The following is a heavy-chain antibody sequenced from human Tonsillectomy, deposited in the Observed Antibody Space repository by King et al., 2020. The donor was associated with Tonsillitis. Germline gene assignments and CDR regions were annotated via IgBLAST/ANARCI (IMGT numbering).Heavy chain of an antibody. V-gene: IGHV3-23*04. CDR1: GFTFSSYA. D-gene: IGHD5-18*01. J-gene: IGHJ4*02. Sequence: VQLVESGGGLVQPGGSLRLSCAASGFTFSSYAMTWVRQSPGKGLEWVSAFSGGGGGTYCADSVKDRFTISRDNSKKTLYLQMTSLRAEDTAVYYCAKDGGYIYGYSDYWGQGTLVTVSS. CDR2: FSGGGGGT. CDR3: AKDGGYIYGYSDY.